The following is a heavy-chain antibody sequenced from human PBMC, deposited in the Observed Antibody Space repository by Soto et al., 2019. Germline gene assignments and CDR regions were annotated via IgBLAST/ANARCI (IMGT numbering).Heavy chain of an antibody. CDR2: ISGYNGNT. CDR1: GYSFTTYG. V-gene: IGHV1-18*01. J-gene: IGHJ6*02. Sequence: GPSVKVSCKTSGYSFTTYGISWVRQAPGQGLEWMGWISGYNGNTNYAQKLKGRLTMTTDTSTSTAYMELRSLTSDDTAVYYCAREGPAPYYYYGMDVWGQGSTVTVSS. CDR3: AREGPAPYYYYGMDV.